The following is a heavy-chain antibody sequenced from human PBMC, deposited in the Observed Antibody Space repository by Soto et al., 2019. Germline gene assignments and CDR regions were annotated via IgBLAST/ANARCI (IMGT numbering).Heavy chain of an antibody. J-gene: IGHJ6*02. D-gene: IGHD1-1*01. CDR3: AKPLRNFSGYYYSGMDV. V-gene: IGHV3-30*18. CDR1: EVTFSSYG. CDR2: ISYDGSNK. Sequence: GGPLRLSCAAAEVTFSSYGIHWVRQAPGKGPEWVAVISYDGSNKYYADSVKGRFTISRDNSKNTLYLQMNSLRAEDTAVYYCAKPLRNFSGYYYSGMDVWGHGTTVTVSS.